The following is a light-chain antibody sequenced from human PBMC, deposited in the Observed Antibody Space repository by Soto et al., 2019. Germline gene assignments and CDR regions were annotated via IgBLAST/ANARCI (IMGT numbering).Light chain of an antibody. CDR3: SSYTSITTLV. V-gene: IGLV2-14*01. J-gene: IGLJ2*01. CDR2: EVT. Sequence: QSALTQPASVSGSPGQSITISCTGTSSDIGGFGYVSWYQQPPGKAPKLLIFEVTHRPSGISDRFSGSKSGNTASLTISGLQAEDEAHYYCSSYTSITTLVFGGGTKLTVL. CDR1: SSDIGGFGY.